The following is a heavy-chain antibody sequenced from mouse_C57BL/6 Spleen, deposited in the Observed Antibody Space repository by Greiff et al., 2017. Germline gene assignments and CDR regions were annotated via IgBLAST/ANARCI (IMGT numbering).Heavy chain of an antibody. CDR2: ISYDGSN. J-gene: IGHJ3*01. Sequence: ESGPGLVKPSQSLSLTCSVTGYSITSCYYWNWIRQFPGNKLEWMGYISYDGSNNYNPSLKNRISITCDTSKNQVFLKLNSVTTEDTATYCCAREAGYPFAYWGQGTLVTVSA. D-gene: IGHD2-2*01. V-gene: IGHV3-6*01. CDR3: AREAGYPFAY. CDR1: GYSITSCYY.